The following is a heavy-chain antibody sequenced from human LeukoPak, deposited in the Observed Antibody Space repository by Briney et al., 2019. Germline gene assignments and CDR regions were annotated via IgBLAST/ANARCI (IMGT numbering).Heavy chain of an antibody. D-gene: IGHD5-18*01. Sequence: GRSLRHPHLYYRVKYISDRVHGHRQAQVKGMLRHAHIIIDGRSATYAASVKGRFTISRGNAKNTLYLQMNSLRAEDTAVYYCVRLRWDAVMGFDYWGQGALVTVSS. CDR3: VRLRWDAVMGFDY. CDR2: IIIDGRSA. CDR1: RVKYISDR. V-gene: IGHV3-74*01. J-gene: IGHJ4*02.